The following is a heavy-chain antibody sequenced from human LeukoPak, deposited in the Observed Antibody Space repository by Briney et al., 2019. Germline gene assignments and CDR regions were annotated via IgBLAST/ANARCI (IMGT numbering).Heavy chain of an antibody. CDR3: ARGTSAGGPISPFDF. V-gene: IGHV3-74*01. CDR1: GFTFSKNW. CDR2: IQGGGSNT. J-gene: IGHJ4*02. Sequence: GGSLRLSCIASGFTFSKNWMHWVRQAPGKGLVWVSRIQGGGSNTNYADSVKGRFSISRDNAKNTVYLQMNSLRAEDTGIYYCARGTSAGGPISPFDFWGQGTLVTVSS. D-gene: IGHD6-13*01.